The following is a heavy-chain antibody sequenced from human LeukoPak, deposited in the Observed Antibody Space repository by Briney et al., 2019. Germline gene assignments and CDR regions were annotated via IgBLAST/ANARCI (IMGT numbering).Heavy chain of an antibody. J-gene: IGHJ4*02. CDR1: GFTFISYA. D-gene: IGHD3-22*01. Sequence: GGSLRLSCAASGFTFISYAMSWVRQAPGKGLEWVSAISGSGGSTYYADSVKGRFTISRDNSKNTLYLQMNSLRAEDTAVYYCAKSRAAYDSSGRTFDYWGQGTLVTVSS. V-gene: IGHV3-23*01. CDR2: ISGSGGST. CDR3: AKSRAAYDSSGRTFDY.